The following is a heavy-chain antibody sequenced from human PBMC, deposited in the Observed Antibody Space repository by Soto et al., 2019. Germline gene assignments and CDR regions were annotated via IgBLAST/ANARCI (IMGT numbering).Heavy chain of an antibody. D-gene: IGHD5-12*01. CDR2: IYWDDDK. CDR3: AHRRGGGIFDGSAGYDGFDV. CDR1: GFSLTTGAVG. V-gene: IGHV2-5*02. Sequence: QITLKESGPTLVKPTQTLTLTCTFSGFSLTTGAVGVGWIRQPPGKALEWLALIYWDDDKRYSPSLRSRLTITKVTSRSQVVRTVTTVGPGDTARYYCAHRRGGGIFDGSAGYDGFDVWGRGTIVTVSS. J-gene: IGHJ3*01.